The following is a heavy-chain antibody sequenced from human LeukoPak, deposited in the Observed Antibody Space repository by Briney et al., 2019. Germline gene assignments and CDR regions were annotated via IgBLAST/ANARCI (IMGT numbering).Heavy chain of an antibody. CDR3: ARQPTYGSGSYSYYYYYMDV. CDR1: GGSISSSSYY. Sequence: SETLSLTCTVSGGSISSSSYYWGWIRKPPGKGLEWIGSIYYSGSTYYNPSLKSRVTISVDTSKNQFSLKLPSVTAADRPVFYRARQPTYGSGSYSYYYYYMDVWGKGTTVTISS. J-gene: IGHJ6*03. D-gene: IGHD3-10*01. CDR2: IYYSGST. V-gene: IGHV4-39*01.